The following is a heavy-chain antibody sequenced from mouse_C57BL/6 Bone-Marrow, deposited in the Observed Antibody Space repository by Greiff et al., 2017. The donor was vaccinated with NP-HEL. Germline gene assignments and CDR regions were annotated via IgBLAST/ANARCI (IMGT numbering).Heavy chain of an antibody. Sequence: EVHLVESGGGLVQPGESLKLSCESNEYEFPSHDMSWVRKTPEKRLELVAAINSDGGSTYYPDTMERRFIISRDNTKKTLYLQMSSLRSEDTALYYCARQVYYGSSFWYFDVWGTGTTVTVSS. CDR3: ARQVYYGSSFWYFDV. J-gene: IGHJ1*03. D-gene: IGHD1-1*01. CDR2: INSDGGST. CDR1: EYEFPSHD. V-gene: IGHV5-2*01.